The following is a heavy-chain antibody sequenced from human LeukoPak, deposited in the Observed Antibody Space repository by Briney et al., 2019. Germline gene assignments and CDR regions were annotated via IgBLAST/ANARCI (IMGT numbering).Heavy chain of an antibody. CDR3: ARVLHTARVLYYYMDV. CDR2: IRHEGNNK. V-gene: IGHV3-30*02. Sequence: PGGSLRLSCAASGITFSSYGMHWVRQAPDKGLEWVAFIRHEGNNKYYADSVKGRFTISRDNAKNSLYLQMNSLRAEDTAVYYCARVLHTARVLYYYMDVWGKGTTVTVS. D-gene: IGHD5-18*01. CDR1: GITFSSYG. J-gene: IGHJ6*03.